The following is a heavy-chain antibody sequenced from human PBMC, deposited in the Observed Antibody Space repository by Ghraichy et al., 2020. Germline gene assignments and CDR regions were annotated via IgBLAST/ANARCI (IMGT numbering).Heavy chain of an antibody. CDR3: ATESFP. CDR1: GYRVSNYD. D-gene: IGHD3-3*02. J-gene: IGHJ4*02. Sequence: ASVKVSCRTSGYRVSNYDISWVRQAPVPGLEWMGWISSYTGNTEFSQRFQGRLILTTDTSSNTAYMELMNLRSDDTAVYYCATESFPWGQGTLVTVSS. V-gene: IGHV1-18*01. CDR2: ISSYTGNT.